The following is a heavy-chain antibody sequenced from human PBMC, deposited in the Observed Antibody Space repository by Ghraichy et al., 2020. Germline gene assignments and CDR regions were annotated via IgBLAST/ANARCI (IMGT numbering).Heavy chain of an antibody. Sequence: GGSLRLSCAASGFTFRTYAMSWVRQAPGKGLEWVSAITDNGGTTYDAESVKGWFTISRDNSKITLFLQMNSLRGEDTAVYYCAKFARDWPNEYLQHWGQGALVTVSS. CDR2: ITDNGGTT. CDR1: GFTFRTYA. D-gene: IGHD3/OR15-3a*01. J-gene: IGHJ1*01. CDR3: AKFARDWPNEYLQH. V-gene: IGHV3-23*01.